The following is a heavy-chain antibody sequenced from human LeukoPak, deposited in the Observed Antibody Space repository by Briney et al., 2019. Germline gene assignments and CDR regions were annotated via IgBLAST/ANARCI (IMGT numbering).Heavy chain of an antibody. J-gene: IGHJ4*02. CDR1: GGSISSGGYS. CDR3: ARHQYYDSSGYLFDY. D-gene: IGHD3-22*01. CDR2: IYHSGST. V-gene: IGHV4-30-2*01. Sequence: SQTLSLTCAVSGGSISSGGYSWSWIRQPPGKGLEWIGYIYHSGSTYYNPSLKSRVTISVDRSKNQFSLKLSSVTAADTAVYYCARHQYYDSSGYLFDYWGQGTLVTVSS.